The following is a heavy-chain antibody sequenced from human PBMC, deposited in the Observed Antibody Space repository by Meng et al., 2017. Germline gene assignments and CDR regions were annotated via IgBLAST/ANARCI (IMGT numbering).Heavy chain of an antibody. J-gene: IGHJ3*02. CDR1: GYTFTGYY. CDR3: AREKISRVPDAFDI. Sequence: ASVKVSCKASGYTFTGYYMHWVRQAPGQGLEWMGWINPNSGGTNYAQKFQGRVTMTRDTSISTAYMELSRLRSDDTAVYYCAREKISRVPDAFDIWGQGTMVTFPS. D-gene: IGHD2-15*01. CDR2: INPNSGGT. V-gene: IGHV1-2*02.